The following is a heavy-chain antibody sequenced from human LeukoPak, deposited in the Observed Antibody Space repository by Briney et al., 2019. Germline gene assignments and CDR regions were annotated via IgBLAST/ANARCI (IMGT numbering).Heavy chain of an antibody. J-gene: IGHJ4*02. D-gene: IGHD3-3*01. Sequence: GESLKISCQASGYSFTSYWIGWVRQMPGKGLEWMGIIYPGDSDTRYSPSFQGQVTISADKSISTAYLQWSSLKASDTAMYYCARAIYDFWSGYEHWGQGTLVTVSS. CDR3: ARAIYDFWSGYEH. CDR2: IYPGDSDT. CDR1: GYSFTSYW. V-gene: IGHV5-51*01.